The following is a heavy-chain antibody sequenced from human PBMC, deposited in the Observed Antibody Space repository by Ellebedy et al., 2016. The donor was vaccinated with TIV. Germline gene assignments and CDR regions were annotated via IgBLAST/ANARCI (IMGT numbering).Heavy chain of an antibody. CDR2: INHSGST. CDR1: GGSFSDYY. V-gene: IGHV4-34*01. Sequence: SETLSLXXAVYGGSFSDYYWGWIRQPPGKGLEWFGEINHSGSTNYNPSLKSRVTMSVDTSKTQFSLELGSLTAADTALYYCARVGVPSAIGRRPYYYYYMDVWGKGTAVTVSS. CDR3: ARVGVPSAIGRRPYYYYYMDV. D-gene: IGHD2-21*02. J-gene: IGHJ6*03.